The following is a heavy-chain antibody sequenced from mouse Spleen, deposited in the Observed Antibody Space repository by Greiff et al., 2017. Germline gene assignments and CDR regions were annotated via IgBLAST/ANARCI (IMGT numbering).Heavy chain of an antibody. CDR1: GFTFSSYA. CDR3: TRNGVSLYYSNFYAMDY. D-gene: IGHD2-5*01. V-gene: IGHV5-9-1*02. J-gene: IGHJ4*01. CDR2: ISSGGDYI. Sequence: EVQRVESGEGLVKPGGSLKLSCAASGFTFSSYAMSWVRQTPEKRLEWVAYISSGGDYIYYADTVKGRFTISRDNARNTLYLQMSSLKSEDTAMYYCTRNGVSLYYSNFYAMDYWGQGTSVTVSS.